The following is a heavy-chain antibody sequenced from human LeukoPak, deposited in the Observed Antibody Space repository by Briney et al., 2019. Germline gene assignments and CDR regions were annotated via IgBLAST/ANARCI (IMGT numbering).Heavy chain of an antibody. Sequence: ASVKVSCKASGGTFSSYAISWVRQAPGQGLEWMGGIIPIFGTANYAQKFQGRVTITTDESTSTAYVELSSLRSGDTAVYYCASTNDSSGHDAFDIWGQGTMVTVSS. D-gene: IGHD3-22*01. CDR2: IIPIFGTA. CDR3: ASTNDSSGHDAFDI. J-gene: IGHJ3*02. V-gene: IGHV1-69*05. CDR1: GGTFSSYA.